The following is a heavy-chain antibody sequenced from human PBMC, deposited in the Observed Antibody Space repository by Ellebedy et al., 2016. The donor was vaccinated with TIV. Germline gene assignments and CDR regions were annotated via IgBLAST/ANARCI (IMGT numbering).Heavy chain of an antibody. CDR3: AREGGYSYGGIHY. V-gene: IGHV4-59*12. CDR2: IYYSGST. J-gene: IGHJ4*02. CDR1: GGSISSYY. D-gene: IGHD5-18*01. Sequence: SETLSLXXTVSGGSISSYYWSWIRQPPGKGLEWIGYIYYSGSTNYNPSLKSRVTISVDTSKNQFSLKLSSVTAADTAVYYCAREGGYSYGGIHYWGQGTLVTVSS.